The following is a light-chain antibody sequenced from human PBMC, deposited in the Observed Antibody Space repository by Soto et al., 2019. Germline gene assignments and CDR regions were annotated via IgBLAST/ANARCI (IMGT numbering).Light chain of an antibody. CDR3: QHTYTSPYT. J-gene: IGKJ2*01. V-gene: IGKV1-39*01. CDR2: AVS. CDR1: QSISSC. Sequence: DIQMTQSPSSLSASVGDRVTITCRASQSISSCLNWDQQKPGKAPKLLIYAVSRLQSGVPSRFSGSGSGTVFTLTIGSRQPEDLATYYWQHTYTSPYTFGQGTKLEMK.